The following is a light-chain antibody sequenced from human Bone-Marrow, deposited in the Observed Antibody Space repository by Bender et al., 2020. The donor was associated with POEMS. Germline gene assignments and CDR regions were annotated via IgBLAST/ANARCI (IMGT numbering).Light chain of an antibody. CDR3: QLWDSTTDHV. Sequence: SYVLTQPPSVSVAPGQTARITCGGNNIGSKSVHWYQQKPGQAPVLVVYVDSDRPSGIPERFSGSKSGNTATLTISRVEAGDEADYYCQLWDSTTDHVFGTGTKVTVL. CDR2: VDS. CDR1: NIGSKS. J-gene: IGLJ1*01. V-gene: IGLV3-21*02.